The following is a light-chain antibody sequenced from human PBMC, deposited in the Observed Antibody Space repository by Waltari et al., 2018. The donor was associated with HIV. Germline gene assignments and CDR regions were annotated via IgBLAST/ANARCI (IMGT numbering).Light chain of an antibody. CDR3: ATWDDSLNGVL. CDR1: NSNVGSNY. Sequence: QSVLTQPPSASEIPGQRVTISCTGGNSNVGSNYVYWYQQVPGTAPKLLVYRDSQRQSGVPDRCTGSKSGTSASLAISGLRSEDEADYYCATWDDSLNGVLFGGGTKLTVL. V-gene: IGLV1-47*01. J-gene: IGLJ2*01. CDR2: RDS.